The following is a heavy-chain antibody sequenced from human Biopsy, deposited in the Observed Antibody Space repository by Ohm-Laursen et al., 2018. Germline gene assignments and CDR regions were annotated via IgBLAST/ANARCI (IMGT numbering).Heavy chain of an antibody. D-gene: IGHD1-26*01. CDR3: ARHAPSYSGSYWRYFDL. CDR1: GDSINSSY. V-gene: IGHV4-59*08. CDR2: ISNSGNT. Sequence: SETLSLTCIVSGDSINSSYWSWIRQPPGKGLEWIGFISNSGNTNYNPSLKGRVTISVDTSMNHLSLRLTSVTAADTAVYYCARHAPSYSGSYWRYFDLWGRGTLVTVSS. J-gene: IGHJ2*01.